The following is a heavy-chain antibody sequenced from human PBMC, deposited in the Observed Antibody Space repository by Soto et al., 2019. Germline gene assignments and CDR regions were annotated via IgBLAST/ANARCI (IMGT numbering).Heavy chain of an antibody. CDR1: GGSISSGGYY. CDR2: IYYSGST. CDR3: ARDARSSGFNSGWFDP. Sequence: PSETRSLTCTVSGGSISSGGYYWSWIRQHPGKGLEWIGYIYYSGSTYYNPSLKSRVTISVDTSKNQFSLKLSSVTAADTAVYYCARDARSSGFNSGWFDPWGQGTLVIVSS. V-gene: IGHV4-31*03. J-gene: IGHJ5*02. D-gene: IGHD3-22*01.